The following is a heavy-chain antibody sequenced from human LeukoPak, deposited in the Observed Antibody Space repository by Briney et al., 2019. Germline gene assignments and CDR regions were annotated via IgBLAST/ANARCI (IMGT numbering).Heavy chain of an antibody. D-gene: IGHD2-2*02. V-gene: IGHV3-21*01. Sequence: PGGSLRLSCAAPGFTFSSYSMNWVRQAPGKGLEWVSSISSSSSYIYYADSVKGRFTISRDNAKNSLYLQMNSLRAEDTAVYYCARDGTYCSSTSCYIGHYYYGMDVWGQGTTVTVSS. CDR3: ARDGTYCSSTSCYIGHYYYGMDV. CDR1: GFTFSSYS. CDR2: ISSSSSYI. J-gene: IGHJ6*02.